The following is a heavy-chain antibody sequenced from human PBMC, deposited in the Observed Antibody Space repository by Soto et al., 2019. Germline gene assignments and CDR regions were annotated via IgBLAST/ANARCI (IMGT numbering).Heavy chain of an antibody. J-gene: IGHJ3*02. CDR1: GGSISSGVYY. Sequence: SETLSLTCTVSGGSISSGVYYWSWIRQHPGKGLEWIGYIYYSGSTYYNPSLKSRVTISVDTSKNQFSLKLSSVTAADTAVYYCARVHLSDFDIWGQGTMVTVSS. CDR3: ARVHLSDFDI. V-gene: IGHV4-31*03. CDR2: IYYSGST.